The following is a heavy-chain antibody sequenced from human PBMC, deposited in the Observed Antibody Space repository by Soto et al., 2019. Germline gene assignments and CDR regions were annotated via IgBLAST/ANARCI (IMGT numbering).Heavy chain of an antibody. Sequence: GASVKVSCKASGYTFTSYAMHWVRQAPGQRLEWMGWINAGNGNTKYSQKFQGRVTITRDTSASTAYMELSSLRSEDTAVYYCARGVADILTGLKYWGQGTLVTVSS. D-gene: IGHD3-9*01. CDR3: ARGVADILTGLKY. CDR2: INAGNGNT. J-gene: IGHJ4*02. V-gene: IGHV1-3*01. CDR1: GYTFTSYA.